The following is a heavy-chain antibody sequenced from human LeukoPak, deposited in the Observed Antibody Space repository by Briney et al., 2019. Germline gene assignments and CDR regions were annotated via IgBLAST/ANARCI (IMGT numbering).Heavy chain of an antibody. J-gene: IGHJ4*02. D-gene: IGHD3-22*01. V-gene: IGHV1-69*05. Sequence: GASVKVSCKASGYTFTGYYMHWVRQAPGQGLEWMGRIIPIFGTANYAQKFQGRVTITTDESTSTAYMELSSLRSEDTAVYYCARDSYYDSSGYYHGDYWGQGTLVTVSS. CDR2: IIPIFGTA. CDR1: GYTFTGYY. CDR3: ARDSYYDSSGYYHGDY.